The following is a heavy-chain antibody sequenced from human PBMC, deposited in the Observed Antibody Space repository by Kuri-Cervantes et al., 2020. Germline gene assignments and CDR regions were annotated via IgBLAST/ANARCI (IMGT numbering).Heavy chain of an antibody. CDR1: GGSISSYY. J-gene: IGHJ4*02. V-gene: IGHV4-59*01. D-gene: IGHD6-19*01. CDR3: ATSVQWLAPFDY. Sequence: ESLKISCTVSGGSISSYYWSWIRQHPGKGLEWIGYIYYSGSTNYNPSLKSRVTISVDMSKNQFSLRLNSVTATDTAVYYCATSVQWLAPFDYWGQGTLVTVSS. CDR2: IYYSGST.